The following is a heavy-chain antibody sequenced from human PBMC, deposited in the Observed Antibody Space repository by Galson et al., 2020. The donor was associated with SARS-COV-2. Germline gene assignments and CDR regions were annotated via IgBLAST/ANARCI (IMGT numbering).Heavy chain of an antibody. J-gene: IGHJ6*03. V-gene: IGHV4-34*01. CDR3: ARALREVNMIVVVLGYYYYMDV. D-gene: IGHD3-22*01. Sequence: PSQTLSLTCAVYGGSFSGYYWSWIRQPPGKGLEWSGEINHSGITKYNPSLKNRVTISIDTSKNQFSLKRSSVSAADAAVYYCARALREVNMIVVVLGYYYYMDVWGQGTTVTISS. CDR1: GGSFSGYY. CDR2: INHSGIT.